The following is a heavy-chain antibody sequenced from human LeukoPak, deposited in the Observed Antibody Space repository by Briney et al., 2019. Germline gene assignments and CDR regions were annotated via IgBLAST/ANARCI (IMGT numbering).Heavy chain of an antibody. Sequence: GGSLRLSCAASGFTFSSYWMSWVRQAPGKGLEWVANIKQDGSEKYYVDSVKGRFTISRDNAKNSLYLQMNSLRAEDTAVYYCARDVTLLPDWEAAAGAPFDYWGQGTLVTVSS. CDR1: GFTFSSYW. V-gene: IGHV3-7*01. J-gene: IGHJ4*02. D-gene: IGHD6-13*01. CDR2: IKQDGSEK. CDR3: ARDVTLLPDWEAAAGAPFDY.